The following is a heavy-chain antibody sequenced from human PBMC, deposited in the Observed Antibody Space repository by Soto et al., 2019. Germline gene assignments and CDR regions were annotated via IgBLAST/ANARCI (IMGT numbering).Heavy chain of an antibody. CDR1: GFSLSTSGVG. CDR2: IYWDDDK. D-gene: IGHD3-10*01. V-gene: IGHV2-5*02. Sequence: QITLKESGPTLVKPTQTLTLTCTFSGFSLSTSGVGVGWIRQPPGKALEWLALIYWDDDKRYSPSLKSRLTITKDTSKNQVVLTMTNMDPVDTATYYCALTYYYGSGTDYYFDYWGQGTLVTVSS. J-gene: IGHJ4*02. CDR3: ALTYYYGSGTDYYFDY.